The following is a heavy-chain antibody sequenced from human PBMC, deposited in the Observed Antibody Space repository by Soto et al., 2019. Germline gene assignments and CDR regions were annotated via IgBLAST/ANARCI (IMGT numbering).Heavy chain of an antibody. CDR2: ISSNGGST. V-gene: IGHV3-64*01. J-gene: IGHJ3*02. CDR1: GFTFSSYA. D-gene: IGHD2-15*01. Sequence: GGSLRLSCAASGFTFSSYAMHWVRQAPGKGLEYVSAISSNGGSTYYANSVKGRFTISRDNSKNTLYLQMGSLRAEDMAVYYCASIVVVVAAGPRGAFDIWGQGTMVTVSS. CDR3: ASIVVVVAAGPRGAFDI.